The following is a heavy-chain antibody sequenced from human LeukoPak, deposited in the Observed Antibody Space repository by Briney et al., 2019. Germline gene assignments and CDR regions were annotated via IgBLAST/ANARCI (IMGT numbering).Heavy chain of an antibody. Sequence: PSETLSLTCSVSGGSISGYYWSWIRQPPGKELEWIGYVYYSENTKYNPSLESRVTISLDTSKIQFSLRLNSVTTADTAVYFCTRRVAVTGTPKAYFDYWGQGILVTVSS. D-gene: IGHD6-19*01. CDR3: TRRVAVTGTPKAYFDY. CDR2: VYYSENT. J-gene: IGHJ4*02. CDR1: GGSISGYY. V-gene: IGHV4-59*08.